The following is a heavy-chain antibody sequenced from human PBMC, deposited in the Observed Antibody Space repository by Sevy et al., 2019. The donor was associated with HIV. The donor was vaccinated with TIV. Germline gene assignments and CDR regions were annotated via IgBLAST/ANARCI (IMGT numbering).Heavy chain of an antibody. D-gene: IGHD6-6*01. CDR1: GFTFSSYW. J-gene: IGHJ6*03. CDR2: IKQDGSEK. Sequence: GGSLRLSCAASGFTFSSYWMSWVRQAPGKGLEWVANIKQDGSEKYYVDSVKGRFTISRDNAKNSLYLQMYSLRAEDTAVYYCARSSYSSSAYYYYYMDVWGKGTTVTVSS. CDR3: ARSSYSSSAYYYYYMDV. V-gene: IGHV3-7*01.